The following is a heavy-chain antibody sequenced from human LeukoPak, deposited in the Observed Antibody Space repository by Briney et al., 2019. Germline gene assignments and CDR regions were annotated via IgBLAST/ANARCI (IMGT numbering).Heavy chain of an antibody. V-gene: IGHV3-7*03. J-gene: IGHJ4*02. CDR3: AKDYCRDGNCPFPFLDS. CDR2: IKQDGSEK. Sequence: GGSLRLSCAASGFTFSSYWLSWVRQAAGKGLEWVANIKQDGSEKYYVDSVKGRFILSRDNSKNTVYMQMSSLRAEDTATYYCAKDYCRDGNCPFPFLDSWGQGTLVTVSS. D-gene: IGHD2-15*01. CDR1: GFTFSSYW.